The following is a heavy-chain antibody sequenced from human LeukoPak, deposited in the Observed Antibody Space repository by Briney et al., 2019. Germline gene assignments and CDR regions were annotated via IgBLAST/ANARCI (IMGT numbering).Heavy chain of an antibody. D-gene: IGHD3-22*01. Sequence: SETLSLTCTVSGGSISSSSYYWGWIRQPPGKGLEWIGSIYYSGSTYYNPSLKSRVTISVDTSKNQFSLKLSSVTAADTAVFYCARHTFYYDSSGYFDYWGQGTLVTVSS. CDR2: IYYSGST. J-gene: IGHJ4*02. V-gene: IGHV4-39*01. CDR1: GGSISSSSYY. CDR3: ARHTFYYDSSGYFDY.